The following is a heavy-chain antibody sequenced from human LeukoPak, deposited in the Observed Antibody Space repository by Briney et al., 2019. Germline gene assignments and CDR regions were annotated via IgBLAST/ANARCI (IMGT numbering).Heavy chain of an antibody. J-gene: IGHJ5*02. CDR3: ARHKNRASWFDP. D-gene: IGHD1-14*01. V-gene: IGHV4-38-2*02. Sequence: SETLSLTCTVSGGSISSYYWGWIRQPPGKGLEWIGSIYHSGSTYYNPSLKSRVTISVDTSKNQFSLKLSSVTAADTAVYYCARHKNRASWFDPWGQGTLVTVSS. CDR1: GGSISSYY. CDR2: IYHSGST.